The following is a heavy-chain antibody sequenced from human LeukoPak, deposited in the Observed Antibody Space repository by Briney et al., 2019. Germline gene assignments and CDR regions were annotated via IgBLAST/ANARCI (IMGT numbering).Heavy chain of an antibody. V-gene: IGHV4-34*01. CDR2: INHSGRT. CDR3: ARASYFDWLWGAFDI. D-gene: IGHD3-9*01. Sequence: SETLSLTSAVYGGSFSNYYWSWIRQPPGKGLEWIGEINHSGRTNYNPPLKSRVTISVDTSKNQFSLKLNSVTAADTAVYYCARASYFDWLWGAFDIWGQGTMVTVSS. J-gene: IGHJ3*02. CDR1: GGSFSNYY.